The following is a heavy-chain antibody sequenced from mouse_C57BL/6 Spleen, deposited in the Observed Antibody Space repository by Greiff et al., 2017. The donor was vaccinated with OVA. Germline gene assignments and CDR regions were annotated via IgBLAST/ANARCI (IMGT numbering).Heavy chain of an antibody. CDR3: GRGYGSSYVGFAY. Sequence: QVQLQQSGPELVKPGASVKLSCKASGYTFTSYDINWVKQRPGQGLEWIGWIYPRDGSTNYNEKFKGQATLTVDTSSSTAYMELLSLTSEDSAVYFCGRGYGSSYVGFAYWGQGTLVTVSA. CDR2: IYPRDGST. J-gene: IGHJ3*01. V-gene: IGHV1-85*01. CDR1: GYTFTSYD. D-gene: IGHD1-1*01.